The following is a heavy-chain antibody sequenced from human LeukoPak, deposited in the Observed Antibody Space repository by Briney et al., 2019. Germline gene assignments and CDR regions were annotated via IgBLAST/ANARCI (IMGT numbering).Heavy chain of an antibody. D-gene: IGHD6-13*01. J-gene: IGHJ4*02. V-gene: IGHV4-34*01. CDR3: AKILAVAAAGRIDF. CDR2: INHSGST. Sequence: SETLSLTCAVYGGSFSGYYWSWIRQPPGKGLEWIGEINHSGSTNYNPSLKSRVTISVDTSKNQFSLKLSSVTAADTAVYYCAKILAVAAAGRIDFSGQGTLVTVSS. CDR1: GGSFSGYY.